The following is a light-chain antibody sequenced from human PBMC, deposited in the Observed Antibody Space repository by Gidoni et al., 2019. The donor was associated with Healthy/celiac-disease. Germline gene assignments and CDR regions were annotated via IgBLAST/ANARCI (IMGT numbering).Light chain of an antibody. V-gene: IGLV3-1*01. Sequence: SYELTQPPSVSVSPGQTASITCSGDKLGDKYACWYQQTPGQSPVLVIDQGSKRPSGIPERFAGANSGNTATLTISGTQAMDEADYYCQAWDSSTFYVFGTGTKVTVL. CDR1: KLGDKY. CDR3: QAWDSSTFYV. CDR2: QGS. J-gene: IGLJ1*01.